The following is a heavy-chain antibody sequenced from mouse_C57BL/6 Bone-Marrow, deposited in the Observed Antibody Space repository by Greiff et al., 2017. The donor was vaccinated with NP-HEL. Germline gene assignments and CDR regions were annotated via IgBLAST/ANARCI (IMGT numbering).Heavy chain of an antibody. CDR3: TGGGITTVVEPLDY. Sequence: DVKLVESGGGLVQPGGSMKLSCVASGFTFSNYWMNWVRQSPEKGLEWVAQIRLKSDNYATPYAESVKGRFTISRDDSKSSVYLQMNNLRAEDTGIYYCTGGGITTVVEPLDYWGQGTTLTVSS. D-gene: IGHD1-1*01. CDR1: GFTFSNYW. V-gene: IGHV6-3*01. J-gene: IGHJ2*01. CDR2: IRLKSDNYAT.